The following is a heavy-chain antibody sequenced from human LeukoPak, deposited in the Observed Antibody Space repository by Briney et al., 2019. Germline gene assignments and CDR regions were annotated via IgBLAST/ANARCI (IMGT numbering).Heavy chain of an antibody. D-gene: IGHD2-2*01. CDR2: IYYSGST. CDR3: ARHRPGIPPANFDY. CDR1: GGSISSYY. V-gene: IGHV4-59*08. J-gene: IGHJ4*02. Sequence: SETLSLTCSVSGGSISSYYWSWIRQPPGKGLEWIGYIYYSGSTNYSPSLKSRVTISVDTSKNQFSLNLSSVTAADTAVYYCARHRPGIPPANFDYWGQGTLVTVSS.